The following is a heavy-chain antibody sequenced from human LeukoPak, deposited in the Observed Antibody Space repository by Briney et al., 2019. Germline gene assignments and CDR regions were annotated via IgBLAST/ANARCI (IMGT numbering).Heavy chain of an antibody. CDR2: IKQDGSEK. CDR1: GFTFSSYW. V-gene: IGHV3-7*01. Sequence: PGGSLRLPCAASGFTFSSYWMSWVRQAPGKGLEWVANIKQDGSEKYYVDSVKGRFTISRDNAKNSLYLQMNSLRAEDTAVYYCAREGVTTGYGLYYYYYYMDVWGKGTTVTVSS. CDR3: AREGVTTGYGLYYYYYYMDV. J-gene: IGHJ6*03. D-gene: IGHD4-11*01.